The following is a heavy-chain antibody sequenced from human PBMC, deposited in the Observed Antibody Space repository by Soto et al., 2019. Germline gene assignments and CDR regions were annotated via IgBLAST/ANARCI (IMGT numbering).Heavy chain of an antibody. V-gene: IGHV3-30-3*01. CDR1: GFTFSSYA. D-gene: IGHD6-19*01. J-gene: IGHJ4*02. CDR2: ISYDGNKK. Sequence: QVQLVESGGGVVQPGRSLRLSCAASGFTFSSYALHWVRQAPGKGLEWVAVISYDGNKKYYADSVKGRFTISRDNSRNTLYLQMNSLRAEDTAVYYCAKAPRVAGPFDDWGQGTPVTVSS. CDR3: AKAPRVAGPFDD.